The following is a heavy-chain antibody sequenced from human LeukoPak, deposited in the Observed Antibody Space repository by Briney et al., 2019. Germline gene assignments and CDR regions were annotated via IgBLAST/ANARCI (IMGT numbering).Heavy chain of an antibody. CDR3: ARDLCSSTSCYPTDYYYYGMDV. V-gene: IGHV1-18*01. Sequence: ASVKVSCKASGYTFTSYGISWVRQAPGQGLEWMGWISAYNGNTNYAQKLQGRVTMTTDTSTSTAYMELRSLRSDDTAVYYCARDLCSSTSCYPTDYYYYGMDVWGRGTTVTVSS. J-gene: IGHJ6*02. CDR1: GYTFTSYG. D-gene: IGHD2-2*01. CDR2: ISAYNGNT.